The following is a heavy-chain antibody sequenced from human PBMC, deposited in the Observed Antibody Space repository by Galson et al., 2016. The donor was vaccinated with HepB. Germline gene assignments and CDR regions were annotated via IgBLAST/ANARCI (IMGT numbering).Heavy chain of an antibody. CDR2: INPSGGST. D-gene: IGHD1-26*01. Sequence: SVKVSCKASGYTFTSYYMYWVRQAPGQGLEWMGIINPSGGSTSYAQKFQGRVAMTRDTSTSTVYMELSSLRLEDTAVYYCARALGSGTFPYYYSGMDVWGQGTTVTVSS. V-gene: IGHV1-46*01. J-gene: IGHJ6*02. CDR3: ARALGSGTFPYYYSGMDV. CDR1: GYTFTSYY.